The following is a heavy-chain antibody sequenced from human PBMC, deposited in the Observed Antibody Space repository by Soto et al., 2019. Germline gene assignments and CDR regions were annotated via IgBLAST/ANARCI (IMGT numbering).Heavy chain of an antibody. V-gene: IGHV1-69*01. D-gene: IGHD2-2*01. CDR2: IIPIFGTA. CDR1: RGTFSSYA. J-gene: IGHJ6*02. Sequence: QVQLVQSGAEVKKPGSSVKVSCKASRGTFSSYAISWVRQAPGQGLEWMGGIIPIFGTANYAQKFQGRVTITADESTSTAYMELSSLRSEDTAVYYCARGKGYCSSTSCRTSYYYYGMDVWGQGTTVTVSS. CDR3: ARGKGYCSSTSCRTSYYYYGMDV.